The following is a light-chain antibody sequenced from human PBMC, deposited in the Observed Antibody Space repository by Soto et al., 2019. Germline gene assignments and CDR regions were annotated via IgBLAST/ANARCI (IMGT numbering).Light chain of an antibody. V-gene: IGKV3-11*01. Sequence: EIVLTQSPATLSLSPRERATLSCRASQTVGSYLAWFRQTPGQAPKLLIYDTSIRTTGIPARFSGSGSGTDFTFTISSLEAEDFAVYYCQQRSDWPPTFGQGTKVEIK. CDR3: QQRSDWPPT. CDR1: QTVGSY. J-gene: IGKJ1*01. CDR2: DTS.